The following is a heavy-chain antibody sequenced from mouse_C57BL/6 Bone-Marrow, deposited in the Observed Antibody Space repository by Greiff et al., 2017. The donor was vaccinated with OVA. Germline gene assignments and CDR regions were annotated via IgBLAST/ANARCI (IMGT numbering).Heavy chain of an antibody. CDR1: GYTFTSYW. CDR2: IYPGNSDT. Sequence: VQLQQSGTVLARPGASVKMSCKTSGYTFTSYWMHWVKQRPGQGLEWIGAIYPGNSDTSYNQKFKGQAKLTAVTSAITAYMELSSLTNEDSAVYYCTASWFAFWGQGTLVTVSA. CDR3: TASWFAF. J-gene: IGHJ3*01. V-gene: IGHV1-5*01.